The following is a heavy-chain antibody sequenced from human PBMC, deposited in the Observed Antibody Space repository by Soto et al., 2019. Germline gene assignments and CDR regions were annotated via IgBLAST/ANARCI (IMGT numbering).Heavy chain of an antibody. Sequence: WGSLRLSCATSGFTFSAYYMSCIRQARGKGLEWVSYISSSISYTNYADSVKGRFTISRDNAKNSLYLQINSLRGDDTAIYYSVRSGDNYNILDSWGQATPVTVSS. CDR2: ISSSISYT. J-gene: IGHJ4*02. CDR1: GFTFSAYY. V-gene: IGHV3-11*06. CDR3: VRSGDNYNILDS. D-gene: IGHD3-9*01.